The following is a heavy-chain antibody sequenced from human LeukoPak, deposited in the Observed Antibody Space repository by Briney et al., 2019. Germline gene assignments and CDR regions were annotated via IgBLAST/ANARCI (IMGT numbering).Heavy chain of an antibody. CDR2: IYTSGST. J-gene: IGHJ4*02. D-gene: IGHD1-26*01. CDR3: AKSGRSRFDY. CDR1: GGSISSYY. V-gene: IGHV4-4*07. Sequence: SETLSLTCTVSGGSISSYYWSWVRQPAGKGLEWIGRIYTSGSTNYNPSLKSRVTMSVDTSKNQFSLKLSSVTVADTAVYYCAKSGRSRFDYWGQGTLVTVSS.